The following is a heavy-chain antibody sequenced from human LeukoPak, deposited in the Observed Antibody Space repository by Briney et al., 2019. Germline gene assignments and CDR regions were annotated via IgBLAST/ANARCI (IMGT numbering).Heavy chain of an antibody. D-gene: IGHD6-13*01. V-gene: IGHV3-23*01. CDR3: GRGFRSSWPRRFDY. CDR1: GFTFGSYA. Sequence: PGGSLRPSCAASGFTFGSYAMSWARQAPGKGLEWVSSSSGNGGTTYDADSVKGRFTISRGNSKNTLFLQINNLRADDTALYYCGRGFRSSWPRRFDYWGQGTLVTVSS. J-gene: IGHJ4*02. CDR2: SSGNGGTT.